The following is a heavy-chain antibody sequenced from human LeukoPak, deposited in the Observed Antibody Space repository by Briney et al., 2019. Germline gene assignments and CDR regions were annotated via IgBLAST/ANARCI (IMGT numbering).Heavy chain of an antibody. V-gene: IGHV3-30*18. CDR1: GFTFSSYG. J-gene: IGHJ4*02. Sequence: GGSLRLSCAASGFTFSSYGMHWVRQAPGKGLEWVAVMSYDGSDKYYANSVKGRFTISRDNSKNTLYLQMNSLRAEDTAIYYCAKDSGYYDSGSYYDFDFWGQGTLVTVSS. D-gene: IGHD3-10*01. CDR2: MSYDGSDK. CDR3: AKDSGYYDSGSYYDFDF.